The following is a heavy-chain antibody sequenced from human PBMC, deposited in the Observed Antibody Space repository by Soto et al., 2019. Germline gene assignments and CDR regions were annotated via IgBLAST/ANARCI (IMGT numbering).Heavy chain of an antibody. CDR3: ARRTVSTYHYFDY. Sequence: GGSLRLSCVASGFTFSTYEMNWVRHAPGKGLEWVSSINRASIYIYYADSVRGRCTISRDNDKNSLYLQMDSLRDKDTAVYYCARRTVSTYHYFDYWGQGTLVTVSS. CDR2: INRASIYI. J-gene: IGHJ4*02. CDR1: GFTFSTYE. V-gene: IGHV3-21*01. D-gene: IGHD4-17*01.